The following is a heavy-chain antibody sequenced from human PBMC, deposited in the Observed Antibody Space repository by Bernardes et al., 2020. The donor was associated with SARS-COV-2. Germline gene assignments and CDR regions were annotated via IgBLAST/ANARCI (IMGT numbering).Heavy chain of an antibody. V-gene: IGHV1-69*10. CDR1: GCTFSSYG. J-gene: IGHJ1*01. CDR2: ISPILGIT. CDR3: AREPDYYDSSGYNYASQYLQD. Sequence: SVKVSCKASGCTFSSYGISWVRQAPGQGLEWMGWISPILGITNYAQKFQGRVTITTDKSTSTAYMELRSLRSEDTAVYYCAREPDYYDSSGYNYASQYLQDWGQSSLVTVSS. D-gene: IGHD3-22*01.